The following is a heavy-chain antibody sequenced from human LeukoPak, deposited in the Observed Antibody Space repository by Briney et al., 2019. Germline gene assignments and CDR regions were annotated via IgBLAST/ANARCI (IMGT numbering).Heavy chain of an antibody. Sequence: PGGSLRLSCAASGFTFSSYWMNWVRQAPGKGLEWIGSIYYGGSTYYNPSLKSRVTISVDTSMNQFSLKLSFVTTADTAVYYCARALGYCSGGSCTRGYNWFDPWGQGTLVTVPS. J-gene: IGHJ5*02. V-gene: IGHV4-39*01. CDR3: ARALGYCSGGSCTRGYNWFDP. CDR1: GFTFSSYW. CDR2: IYYGGST. D-gene: IGHD2-15*01.